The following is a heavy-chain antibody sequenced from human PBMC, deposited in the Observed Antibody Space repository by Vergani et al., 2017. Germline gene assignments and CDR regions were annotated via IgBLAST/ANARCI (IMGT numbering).Heavy chain of an antibody. D-gene: IGHD2-2*02. Sequence: QLHLQESGPGLVKPSETLSLTCTVSGGSISSYYWSWIRQPPGKGLEWIGYIYYSGSTNYNPSLKSRVTISVDTSKNQFSLKLSSVTAADTAVYYCARDSPPACSSTSCYTRWFDPWGQGTLVTVSS. CDR3: ARDSPPACSSTSCYTRWFDP. J-gene: IGHJ5*02. CDR1: GGSISSYY. V-gene: IGHV4-59*01. CDR2: IYYSGST.